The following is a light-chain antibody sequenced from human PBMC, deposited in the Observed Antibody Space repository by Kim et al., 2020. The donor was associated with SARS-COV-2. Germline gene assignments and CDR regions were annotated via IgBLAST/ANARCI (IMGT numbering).Light chain of an antibody. CDR2: VNSDGIH. CDR3: QTWGPGIRV. CDR1: NGHYNYA. V-gene: IGLV4-69*01. Sequence: QLVLTQSPSASASLGASVKLTCTLSNGHYNYAIAWHQQQPGKGPRYLMKVNSDGIHSKGDGIPDRFSGSSSGAERYLTISSLQSDDEAYYYCQTWGPGIRVFGGGTQLTVL. J-gene: IGLJ3*02.